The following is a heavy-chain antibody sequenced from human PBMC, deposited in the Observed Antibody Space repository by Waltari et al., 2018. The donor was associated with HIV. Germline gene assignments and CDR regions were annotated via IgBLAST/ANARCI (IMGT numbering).Heavy chain of an antibody. Sequence: QVQLQQWGAGLLKPSETLSVICAVYGGSFRGYYWSWIRQSPGEGLEWIGEINDSGSTNYHPSLKSRVTRSVDTSKNQFSLNLTSVTDADTAVYYCARGIGGLRYFKTWGQGTLVSVSS. J-gene: IGHJ4*02. CDR2: INDSGST. D-gene: IGHD3-9*01. CDR3: ARGIGGLRYFKT. CDR1: GGSFRGYY. V-gene: IGHV4-34*01.